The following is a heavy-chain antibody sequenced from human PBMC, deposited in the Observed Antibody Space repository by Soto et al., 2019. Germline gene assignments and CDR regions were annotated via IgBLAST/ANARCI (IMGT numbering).Heavy chain of an antibody. CDR3: ARVFSSSWHWFDP. V-gene: IGHV5-51*01. D-gene: IGHD6-13*01. J-gene: IGHJ5*02. CDR1: GYSFTRHW. Sequence: PGESLKISCKGSGYSFTRHWIGWVRQMPGKGLEWMGIIYPGDFDTRYNPSFQGQVTISVDKSISTAYLQWSSLKVSDTAMYYCARVFSSSWHWFDPWGQGTLVTVSS. CDR2: IYPGDFDT.